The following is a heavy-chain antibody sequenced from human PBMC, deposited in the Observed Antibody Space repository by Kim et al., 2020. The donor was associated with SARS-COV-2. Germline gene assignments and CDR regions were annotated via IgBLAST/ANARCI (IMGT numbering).Heavy chain of an antibody. Sequence: NGNTNYAQKLQGRVTMTTDTAASTAYMELRSLRSDDTAVYYCALLGLRDYWGQGTLVTVSS. J-gene: IGHJ4*02. CDR3: ALLGLRDY. V-gene: IGHV1-18*01. D-gene: IGHD1-26*01. CDR2: NGNT.